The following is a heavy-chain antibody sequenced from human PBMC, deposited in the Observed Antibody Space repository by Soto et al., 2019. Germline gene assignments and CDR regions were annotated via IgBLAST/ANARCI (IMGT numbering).Heavy chain of an antibody. V-gene: IGHV4-59*01. CDR2: MYNTGST. CDR3: ARDLWGYCGTDCYPLDV. D-gene: IGHD2-21*02. J-gene: IGHJ6*02. CDR1: GGSIGGYY. Sequence: SETLSLTCTVSGGSIGGYYWGWIRQPPGKGLEWIGYMYNTGSTVYNPSFKSRVTISVDTSKNQFSLKLNSVTAADTAVYYCARDLWGYCGTDCYPLDVWGQGTTVT.